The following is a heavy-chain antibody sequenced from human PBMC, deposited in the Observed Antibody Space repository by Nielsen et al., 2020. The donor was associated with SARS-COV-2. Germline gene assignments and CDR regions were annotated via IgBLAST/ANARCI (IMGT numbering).Heavy chain of an antibody. Sequence: SETLSLTCTVSGGSVSSGSYYWSWIRQPPGKGLEWIGYIYYSGSTNYNPSPKSRVTISVDTSKNQFSLKLSSVTAADTAVYYCARDIAAAGTGFDYWGQGTLVPSPQ. J-gene: IGHJ4*02. CDR3: ARDIAAAGTGFDY. V-gene: IGHV4-61*01. D-gene: IGHD6-13*01. CDR2: IYYSGST. CDR1: GGSVSSGSYY.